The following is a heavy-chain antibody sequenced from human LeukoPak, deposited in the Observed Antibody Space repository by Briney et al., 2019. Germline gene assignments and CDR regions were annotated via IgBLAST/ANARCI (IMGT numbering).Heavy chain of an antibody. V-gene: IGHV3-23*01. CDR1: GFTFSSYA. J-gene: IGHJ4*02. CDR3: ARGEVGIFDY. D-gene: IGHD2-21*01. Sequence: GGSLRLSCAASGFTFSSYAMSWVRQAPGKGLEWVSAISGSGGSTYHADSVKGRFTISRDNSKNTLYLQMNSLRVEDTAVYYCARGEVGIFDYWGQGTLVTVSS. CDR2: ISGSGGST.